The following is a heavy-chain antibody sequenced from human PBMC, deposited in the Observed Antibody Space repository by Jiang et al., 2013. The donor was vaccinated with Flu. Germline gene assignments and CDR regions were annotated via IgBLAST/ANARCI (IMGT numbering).Heavy chain of an antibody. V-gene: IGHV5-51*01. CDR3: ARRGAYWYFDL. CDR2: LYPGDSDT. J-gene: IGHJ2*01. Sequence: VQLVESGAEVIQPGESLKISCKGSGYSFTTSWIGWVRQMPGKGLEWLGILYPGDSDTRYSPSFQGQVTISVDKSISTAYLQWSSLKASDTAMYYCARRGAYWYFDLWGRGTLVTVSS. CDR1: GYSFTTSW. D-gene: IGHD3-16*01.